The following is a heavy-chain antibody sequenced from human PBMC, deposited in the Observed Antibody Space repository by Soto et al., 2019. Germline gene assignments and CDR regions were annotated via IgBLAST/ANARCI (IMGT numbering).Heavy chain of an antibody. CDR2: IYYTGST. CDR1: GGSVSSGSYY. D-gene: IGHD1-26*01. CDR3: ARDVGELVY. Sequence: SETLSLTCTVSGGSVSSGSYYWSWIRQPPGKGLEWIGYIYYTGSTKYNPSLKSRVTISVDTSKNQFSLRLTSVTAADTAVYYCARDVGELVYWGQGTQVTVSS. V-gene: IGHV4-61*01. J-gene: IGHJ4*02.